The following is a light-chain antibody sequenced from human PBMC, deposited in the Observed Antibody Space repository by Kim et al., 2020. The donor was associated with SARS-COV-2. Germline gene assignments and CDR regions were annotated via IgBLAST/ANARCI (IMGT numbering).Light chain of an antibody. CDR3: QVRDNSPEHVV. J-gene: IGLJ2*01. Sequence: ALGQTVRITCQGDSLRSYYATWYQQKPGPAPALVIYNKNSRPSGIPDRFSASNSGDTASLTITGAQAEDDADYYCQVRDNSPEHVVFGGGTQLTVL. CDR1: SLRSYY. V-gene: IGLV3-19*01. CDR2: NKN.